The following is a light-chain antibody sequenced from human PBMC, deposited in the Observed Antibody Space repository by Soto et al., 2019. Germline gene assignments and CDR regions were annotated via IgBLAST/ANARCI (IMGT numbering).Light chain of an antibody. Sequence: DIQMTQFPSTLSASVGDRVTITCRASQSISNRLAWFQQKSGEAPKILIHKVSSLESGVPSSFSGSGSGTEFTLTISSLQPDHFATYYCQQYNTYSWTFGQGTKVEIK. V-gene: IGKV1-5*03. J-gene: IGKJ1*01. CDR3: QQYNTYSWT. CDR2: KVS. CDR1: QSISNR.